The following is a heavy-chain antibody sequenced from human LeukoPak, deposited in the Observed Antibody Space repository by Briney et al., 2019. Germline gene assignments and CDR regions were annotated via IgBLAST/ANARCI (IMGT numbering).Heavy chain of an antibody. CDR2: INQDESAK. J-gene: IGHJ4*02. V-gene: IGHV3-7*01. CDR3: ARDPSYGYGRLDY. CDR1: GFTFSRYW. Sequence: GGSLRLSCAASGFTFSRYWMSWVRQAPGKGLEWVASINQDESAKFYVDSVKGRFTISRDNAKNSLYLQMNSLRAKDTAVYYCARDPSYGYGRLDYWGQGTLVTVSS. D-gene: IGHD5-18*01.